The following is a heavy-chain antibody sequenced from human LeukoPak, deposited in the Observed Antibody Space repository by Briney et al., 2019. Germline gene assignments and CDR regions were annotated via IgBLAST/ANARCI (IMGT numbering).Heavy chain of an antibody. CDR2: ISGSGGSA. CDR1: GFTFSSYS. Sequence: PGGSLRLSCAASGFTFSSYSMNWVRQAPGKGLEWVSAISGSGGSAYYADSVKGRFTISRDNSKNTLYLQMNSLRAEDTAVYYCAKDTGYFDWFDYWGQGTLVTVSS. D-gene: IGHD3-9*01. V-gene: IGHV3-23*01. J-gene: IGHJ4*02. CDR3: AKDTGYFDWFDY.